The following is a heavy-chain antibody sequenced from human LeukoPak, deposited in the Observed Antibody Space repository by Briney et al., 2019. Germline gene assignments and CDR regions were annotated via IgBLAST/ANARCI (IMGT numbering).Heavy chain of an antibody. Sequence: GGSLRLSCAASGFTFSSYAMHWVRQAPGKGLEWVAVISYDGSNKYYADSVKGRFTISRDNSKNTLYLQMNSLRAEDTAVYYCARDLIVGANHDAFDIWGQGTMVTVSS. CDR3: ARDLIVGANHDAFDI. CDR1: GFTFSSYA. V-gene: IGHV3-30-3*01. D-gene: IGHD1-26*01. J-gene: IGHJ3*02. CDR2: ISYDGSNK.